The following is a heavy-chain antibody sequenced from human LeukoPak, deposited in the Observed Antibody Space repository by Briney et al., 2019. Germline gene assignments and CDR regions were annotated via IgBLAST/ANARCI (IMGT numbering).Heavy chain of an antibody. CDR3: AKDFWSGYYPNC. J-gene: IGHJ4*02. D-gene: IGHD3-3*01. CDR1: GFTFSSYA. CDR2: SGSGGST. V-gene: IGHV3-23*01. Sequence: KTGGPLRLSCAASGFTFSSYAMSWVRQAPGKGLEWVSGSGSGGSTYYADSVKGRFTISRDNSKNTLYLQMNSLRAEDTAVYYCAKDFWSGYYPNCWGQGTLVTVSS.